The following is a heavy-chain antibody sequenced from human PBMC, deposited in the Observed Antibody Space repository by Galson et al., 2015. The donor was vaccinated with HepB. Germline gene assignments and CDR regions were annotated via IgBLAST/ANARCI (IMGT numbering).Heavy chain of an antibody. D-gene: IGHD6-19*01. J-gene: IGHJ4*02. CDR3: ARARAGTHYLDY. Sequence: SLRLSCAASGFTFDTYDMHWVRQAAGGGLEWVSGTDTPGNPYSPDSLRGRFTISRDNAKNSLYLQMNSLRAGDTVVYYCARARAGTHYLDYWGQGTLVTVSS. V-gene: IGHV3-13*05. CDR1: GFTFDTYD. CDR2: TDTPGNP.